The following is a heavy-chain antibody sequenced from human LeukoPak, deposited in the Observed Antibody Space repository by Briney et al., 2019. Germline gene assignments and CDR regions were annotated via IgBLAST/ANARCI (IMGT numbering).Heavy chain of an antibody. CDR1: GGSITNYY. J-gene: IGHJ4*02. D-gene: IGHD3-9*01. CDR2: INTSGNT. V-gene: IGHV4-4*07. CDR3: ARSKARTLLIDY. Sequence: SETLSLTCTVSGGSITNYYWNWIRQSAGKGLEWIGRINTSGNTKYNPSLKSRVTISLDRSKNQFSLKLTSVTAADTAVYYCARSKARTLLIDYWGQGTLVTVSS.